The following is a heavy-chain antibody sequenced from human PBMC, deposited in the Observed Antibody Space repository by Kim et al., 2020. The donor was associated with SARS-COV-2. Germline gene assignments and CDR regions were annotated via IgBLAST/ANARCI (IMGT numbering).Heavy chain of an antibody. V-gene: IGHV3-30*09. CDR1: GFTFSTYA. D-gene: IGHD3-16*01. CDR3: ARAPWGPDAFDV. Sequence: GGSLRLSCVASGFTFSTYAMHWVRQAPGKGLEWVAVISYDGNNKYYADSVKGRLAISRDNSRNTLYLQMNSLRTDDTAVYYCARAPWGPDAFDVWGQGTMVTVSS. CDR2: ISYDGNNK. J-gene: IGHJ3*01.